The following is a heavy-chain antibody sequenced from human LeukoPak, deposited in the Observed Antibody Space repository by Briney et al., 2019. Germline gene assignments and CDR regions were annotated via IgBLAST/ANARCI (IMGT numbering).Heavy chain of an antibody. CDR1: GYTFTGYY. CDR2: INPNTGGT. D-gene: IGHD2/OR15-2a*01. CDR3: ASGEKIYAGN. V-gene: IGHV1-2*02. Sequence: ASVKVSCKASGYTFTGYYIHWVRRAPGQGLEWMGWINPNTGGTNYAQKFQGRVTMTRDTSISTAYMDLSSLRSDDTAVYYCASGEKIYAGNWGQGTLVTVSS. J-gene: IGHJ4*02.